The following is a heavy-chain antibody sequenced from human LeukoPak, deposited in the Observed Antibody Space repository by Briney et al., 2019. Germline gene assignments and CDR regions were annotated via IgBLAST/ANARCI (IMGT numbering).Heavy chain of an antibody. CDR2: ISYGGSSE. CDR1: GFTFGNYG. V-gene: IGHV3-30*18. CDR3: AKELYNYGDYGAEGLDV. J-gene: IGHJ6*02. D-gene: IGHD4-17*01. Sequence: GRSLRLSCAVSGFTFGNYGMHWVRQAPGKGLEWVALISYGGSSEYYAGSVKGRFTISRDNSKITVYLQMNSLKAEDTAVYYCAKELYNYGDYGAEGLDVGGQGTTVTVS.